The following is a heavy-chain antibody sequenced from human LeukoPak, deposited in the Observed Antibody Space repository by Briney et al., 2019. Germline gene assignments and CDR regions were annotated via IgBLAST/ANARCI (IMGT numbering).Heavy chain of an antibody. Sequence: GASVKVSCKASGYTFTGYYMHWVRQAPGQGLEWMGWINPNSGGTNYAQKFQGGVTMTRDTSISTAYMELSRLRSDDTAVYYCARGGVVTHPRFFYGMDVWGQGTTVTVSS. CDR2: INPNSGGT. CDR1: GYTFTGYY. D-gene: IGHD4-23*01. CDR3: ARGGVVTHPRFFYGMDV. J-gene: IGHJ6*02. V-gene: IGHV1-2*02.